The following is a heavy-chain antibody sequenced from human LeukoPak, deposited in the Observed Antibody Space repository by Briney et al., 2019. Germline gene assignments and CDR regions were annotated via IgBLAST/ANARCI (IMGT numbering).Heavy chain of an antibody. CDR2: IKPNNGGT. Sequence: ASVKVSCKASGYTFTGYYMHWVRRAPGQGLGWMGWIKPNNGGTNYAQKFQGRVTMTRDTSISTAYMELSRLRSDDTAVYYCARARGDIVVVPAAIWFDPWGQGTLVTVSS. J-gene: IGHJ5*02. V-gene: IGHV1-2*02. CDR1: GYTFTGYY. CDR3: ARARGDIVVVPAAIWFDP. D-gene: IGHD2-2*01.